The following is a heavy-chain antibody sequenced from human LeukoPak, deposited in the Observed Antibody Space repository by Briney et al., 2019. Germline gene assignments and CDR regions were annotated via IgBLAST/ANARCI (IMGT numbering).Heavy chain of an antibody. J-gene: IGHJ6*03. V-gene: IGHV3-21*01. Sequence: TEGSLRLSCAASGFTFSSYSMNWVRQAPGKGLEWGSSIISSRSYIYYADSVKGRFTISRDNAKNALYLQVNSLRAEDTAVYYCARGYCSGGSCYLDYMDVWGKGTTVTVSS. CDR1: GFTFSSYS. CDR2: IISSRSYI. D-gene: IGHD2-15*01. CDR3: ARGYCSGGSCYLDYMDV.